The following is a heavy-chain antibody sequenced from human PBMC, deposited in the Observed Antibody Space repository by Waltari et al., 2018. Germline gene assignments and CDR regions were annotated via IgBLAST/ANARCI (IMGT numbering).Heavy chain of an antibody. CDR3: ALVRVVNAFDI. Sequence: QVQLQESGPGLVKPLQTLSLTCTVSGVSMRSGEYYWSWIRQPAGKGLEWIGYIYTCGRATYNPALRSRVSRSIYTFKNQFSLNLKSVTAADTAVYYCALVRVVNAFDIWGQGTMVTVSS. CDR2: IYTCGRA. V-gene: IGHV4-61*09. J-gene: IGHJ3*02. D-gene: IGHD3-3*01. CDR1: GVSMRSGEYY.